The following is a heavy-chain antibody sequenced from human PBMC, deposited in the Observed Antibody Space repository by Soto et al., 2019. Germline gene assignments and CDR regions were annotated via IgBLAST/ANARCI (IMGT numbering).Heavy chain of an antibody. J-gene: IGHJ5*02. V-gene: IGHV4-59*12. D-gene: IGHD3-10*01. CDR2: IYYSGST. CDR3: ARDLATMVRGVTPNNWFDP. Sequence: PSETLSLTCTVSGDSISRYYWSWIRQPPGKGLEWIGYIYYSGSTNYNPSLKSRVTISVDTSKNQFSLKLSSVTAADTAVYYCARDLATMVRGVTPNNWFDPWGQGTLVTVSS. CDR1: GDSISRYY.